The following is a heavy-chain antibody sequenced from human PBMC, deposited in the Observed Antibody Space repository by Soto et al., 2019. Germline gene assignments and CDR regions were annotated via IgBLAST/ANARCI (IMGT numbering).Heavy chain of an antibody. CDR3: ARGLDYYDSSGYYHGLDY. CDR1: RGTFSSYA. V-gene: IGHV1-69*13. D-gene: IGHD3-22*01. Sequence: SVKVSCKASRGTFSSYASSWVRQAPGQGLEWMGGIIPIFGTANYAQKFQGRVTITADESTSTAYMELSSLRSEDTAVYYCARGLDYYDSSGYYHGLDYWGQGTLVTVSS. J-gene: IGHJ4*02. CDR2: IIPIFGTA.